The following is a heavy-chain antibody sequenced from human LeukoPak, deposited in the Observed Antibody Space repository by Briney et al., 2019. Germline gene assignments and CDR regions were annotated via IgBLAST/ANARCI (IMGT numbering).Heavy chain of an antibody. Sequence: AGGSLRHSCAASGVTFGSYGRHWVRQAPGKGLEWVAVISYDGSNKYYADSVKGRFTISRDNSKNTLYLQMNSLRAEDTAVYYCTRPDDYGDYWGQGTLVTVSS. CDR1: GVTFGSYG. CDR3: TRPDDYGDY. J-gene: IGHJ4*02. D-gene: IGHD1-14*01. CDR2: ISYDGSNK. V-gene: IGHV3-30*03.